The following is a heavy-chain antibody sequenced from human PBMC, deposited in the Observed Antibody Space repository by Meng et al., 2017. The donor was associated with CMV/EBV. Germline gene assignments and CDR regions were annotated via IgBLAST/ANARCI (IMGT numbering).Heavy chain of an antibody. V-gene: IGHV3-53*01. Sequence: GGSLRLSCAASGFTVSSNYMSWVRQAPGKGLEWVSVIYSGGSTYYADSVKGRFTISRDNSKNTLYLQMNSLRAEDTAVYYCAREAAAGTWYFDLWGRGTLVTVSS. CDR3: AREAAAGTWYFDL. CDR1: GFTVSSNY. CDR2: IYSGGST. D-gene: IGHD6-13*01. J-gene: IGHJ2*01.